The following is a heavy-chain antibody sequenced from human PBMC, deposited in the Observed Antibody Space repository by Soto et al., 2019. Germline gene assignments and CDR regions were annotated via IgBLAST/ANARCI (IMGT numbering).Heavy chain of an antibody. J-gene: IGHJ6*02. V-gene: IGHV6-1*01. CDR1: GDSVSSNSAA. D-gene: IGHD3-3*01. CDR2: TYYRSKWYN. CDR3: ARESGYDFWSGYYYYYGMDV. Sequence: SQTLSLTCAISGDSVSSNSAAWNWIRQSPSRGLEWLGRTYYRSKWYNDYAVSVKSRITINPDTFKNQFSLQLNSVTPEDTAVYYCARESGYDFWSGYYYYYGMDVWGQGTTVTVSS.